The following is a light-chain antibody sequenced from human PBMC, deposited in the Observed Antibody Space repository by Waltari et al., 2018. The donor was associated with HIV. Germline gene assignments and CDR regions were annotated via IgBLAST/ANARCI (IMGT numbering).Light chain of an antibody. J-gene: IGLJ1*01. CDR2: RNN. V-gene: IGLV1-47*01. CDR3: AVWGDSLNSYV. Sequence: GQRVTISCSGSSSNIGSNYVYWYQQLPGTAPKLLIYRNNQRPSGVPERFSGSKSGTSASLAISGLRSEDEADYYCAVWGDSLNSYVFGTGTEVTVL. CDR1: SSNIGSNY.